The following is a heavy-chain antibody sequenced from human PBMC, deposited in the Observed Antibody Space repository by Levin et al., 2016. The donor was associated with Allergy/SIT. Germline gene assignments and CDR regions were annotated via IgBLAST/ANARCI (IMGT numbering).Heavy chain of an antibody. CDR3: AKSYSSGLGAFHI. V-gene: IGHV4-61*03. J-gene: IGHJ3*02. Sequence: SETLSLTCAVSGASVSSPTYYWHWIRQTPGKGLEWIGYVYHTGSTNYNPSLKTRLTMSVDTSKNHFSLNLTSVTAEDTAMYYCAKSYSSGLGAFHIWGQGTMVTVSS. CDR2: VYHTGST. D-gene: IGHD6-19*01. CDR1: GASVSSPTYY.